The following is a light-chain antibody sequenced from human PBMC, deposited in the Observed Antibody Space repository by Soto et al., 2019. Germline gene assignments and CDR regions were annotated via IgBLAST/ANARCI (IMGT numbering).Light chain of an antibody. Sequence: QSVLTQPPSASGTPGQRVTISCYGSGSNIGRNSVNWYRQLPGTAPKLLIYSNNKRPSGLPDRFSGSSSGTSASLAISGLQSEDEADYYCETWDDSLNGYVFGTGTKVTVL. CDR3: ETWDDSLNGYV. CDR2: SNN. J-gene: IGLJ1*01. V-gene: IGLV1-44*01. CDR1: GSNIGRNS.